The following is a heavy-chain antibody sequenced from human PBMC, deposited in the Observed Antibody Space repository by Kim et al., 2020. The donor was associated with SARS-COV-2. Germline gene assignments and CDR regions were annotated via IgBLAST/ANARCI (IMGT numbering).Heavy chain of an antibody. V-gene: IGHV3-21*01. CDR1: GFTFTSYT. CDR3: ARVEILTGFIDY. J-gene: IGHJ4*02. Sequence: GGSLRPSCATSGFTFTSYTMNWVRQVPGKGLEWVSSISSSTTYIYYADSVKGRFSISRDNAKNSLFLQMDSLRAEDTAVYYCARVEILTGFIDYWGQGAVVTVSS. CDR2: ISSSTTYI. D-gene: IGHD3-9*01.